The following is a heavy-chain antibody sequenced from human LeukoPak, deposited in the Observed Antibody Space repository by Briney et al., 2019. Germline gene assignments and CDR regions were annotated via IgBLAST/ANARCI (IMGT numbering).Heavy chain of an antibody. CDR1: GGSISSYY. CDR2: IYYSGST. V-gene: IGHV4-59*01. J-gene: IGHJ3*02. Sequence: SSETLSLTCTVSGGSISSYYWSWIRQPPGKGLEWIGYIYYSGSTNYNPSLKSRVTISVDTSKNQFSLKLSSVTAADTAVYYCARGGVWFGDAFDIWGQGTMVTVSS. CDR3: ARGGVWFGDAFDI. D-gene: IGHD3-10*01.